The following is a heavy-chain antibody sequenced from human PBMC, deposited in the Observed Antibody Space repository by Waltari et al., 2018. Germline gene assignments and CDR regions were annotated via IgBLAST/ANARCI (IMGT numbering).Heavy chain of an antibody. J-gene: IGHJ6*03. CDR3: ARDRTGEVVTPEYYYMDV. D-gene: IGHD2-21*02. V-gene: IGHV4-61*02. CDR1: GGSISSGSYY. Sequence: QVQLQESGPGLVKPSQTLSLTCTVSGGSISSGSYYWSWIRQPAGKGLEWIGRIYTSGSTNYNPSLKSRVTISVDTSKNQFSLKLSSVTAADTAVYYCARDRTGEVVTPEYYYMDVWGKGTTVTVSS. CDR2: IYTSGST.